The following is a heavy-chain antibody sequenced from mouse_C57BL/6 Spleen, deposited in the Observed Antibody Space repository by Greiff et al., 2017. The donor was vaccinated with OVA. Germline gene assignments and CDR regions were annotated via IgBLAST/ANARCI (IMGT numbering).Heavy chain of an antibody. CDR3: ARGELERDYFDY. J-gene: IGHJ2*01. V-gene: IGHV1-64*01. CDR2: IHPNSGST. Sequence: QVQLKQSGAELVKPGASVKLSCQASGYTFTSYWMHWVKQRPGQGLEWIGMIHPNSGSTNYNEKFKSKATLTVDKSSSTAYMQLSSLTSEDSAVYYCARGELERDYFDYWGQGTTLTVSS. CDR1: GYTFTSYW.